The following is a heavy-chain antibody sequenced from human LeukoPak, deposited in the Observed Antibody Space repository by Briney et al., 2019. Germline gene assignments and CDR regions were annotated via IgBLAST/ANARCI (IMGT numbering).Heavy chain of an antibody. Sequence: SETLSLTCAVYGGSFSGYCWSGIRQPPGKGREWIGEINHSGSTSYNPSLKSRVTISVDTSKNQFSLKLSSVTAADTAVYYCARGGGRSWYYYYYMDVWGKGTTVTVSS. CDR3: ARGGGRSWYYYYYMDV. CDR2: INHSGST. CDR1: GGSFSGYC. J-gene: IGHJ6*03. V-gene: IGHV4-34*01. D-gene: IGHD6-13*01.